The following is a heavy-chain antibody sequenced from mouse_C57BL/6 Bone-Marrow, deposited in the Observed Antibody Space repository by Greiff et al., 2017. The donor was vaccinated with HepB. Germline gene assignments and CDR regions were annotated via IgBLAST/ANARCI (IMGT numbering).Heavy chain of an antibody. V-gene: IGHV1-81*01. D-gene: IGHD1-1*01. J-gene: IGHJ3*01. Sequence: VQLQQSGAELARPGASVKLSCKASGYTFTSYGISWVKQRTGQGLEWIGEIYPRSGNTYYNEKFKGKATLTADKSSSTAYMELRSLTSEDSAVYFCASGGVYYYGSSYVGFAYWGQGTLVTVSA. CDR2: IYPRSGNT. CDR3: ASGGVYYYGSSYVGFAY. CDR1: GYTFTSYG.